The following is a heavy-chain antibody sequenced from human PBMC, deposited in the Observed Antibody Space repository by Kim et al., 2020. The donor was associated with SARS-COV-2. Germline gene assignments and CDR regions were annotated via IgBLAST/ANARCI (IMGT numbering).Heavy chain of an antibody. V-gene: IGHV3-74*01. CDR3: ARDPPYYYDSSGYYDDY. CDR1: GFTFSSYW. J-gene: IGHJ4*02. D-gene: IGHD3-22*01. Sequence: GGSLRLSCAASGFTFSSYWMHWVRQAPGKGLVWVSRINSDGSSTSYADSVKGRFTISRDNAKNTLYLKINSLRAEDTAVYYCARDPPYYYDSSGYYDDYWCQGTLDSVSS. CDR2: INSDGSST.